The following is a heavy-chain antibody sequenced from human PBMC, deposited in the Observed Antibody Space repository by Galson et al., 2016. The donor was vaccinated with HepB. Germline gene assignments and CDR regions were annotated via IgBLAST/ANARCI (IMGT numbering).Heavy chain of an antibody. CDR2: IYHSGTT. J-gene: IGHJ5*02. CDR3: ASPGSGSSNWFGP. V-gene: IGHV4-4*02. Sequence: SETLSLTCTVSGGSISGTNWWSWVRQPPGKGLEWIGEIYHSGTTNYSPSLKSRVTISVDTSKNQFSLKLTSVTAADTAVYYCASPGSGSSNWFGPWGRGTLVTVS. D-gene: IGHD6-19*01. CDR1: GGSISGTNW.